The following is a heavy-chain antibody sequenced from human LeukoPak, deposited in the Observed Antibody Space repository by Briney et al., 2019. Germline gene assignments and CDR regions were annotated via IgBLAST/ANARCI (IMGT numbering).Heavy chain of an antibody. J-gene: IGHJ6*03. CDR3: ARSGYYYYYMDV. V-gene: IGHV1-2*02. CDR2: INPNSGGT. CDR1: AYTFTGYY. Sequence: GASVKVSCKAAAYTFTGYYMHWVRQPPGQGLEWMGWINPNSGGTNYAQKVQGRVTMTRDTSISTAYMELSRLRSDDTAVYYCARSGYYYYYMDVWGKGTTVTVSS.